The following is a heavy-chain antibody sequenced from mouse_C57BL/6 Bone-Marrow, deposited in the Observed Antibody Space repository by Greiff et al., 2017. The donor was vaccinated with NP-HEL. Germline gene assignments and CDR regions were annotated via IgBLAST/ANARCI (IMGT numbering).Heavy chain of an antibody. J-gene: IGHJ1*03. CDR3: ERMWPHYYGSTYWYFDV. Sequence: VKLQQSGAELARPGASVKLSCKASGYTFTSYGISWVKQRTGQGLEWIGEIYPRSGNTYYNEKFKGKATLTADKSSSTAYMELRSLTSADSAVYFCERMWPHYYGSTYWYFDVWGTGTTVTVSS. CDR1: GYTFTSYG. D-gene: IGHD1-1*01. CDR2: IYPRSGNT. V-gene: IGHV1-81*01.